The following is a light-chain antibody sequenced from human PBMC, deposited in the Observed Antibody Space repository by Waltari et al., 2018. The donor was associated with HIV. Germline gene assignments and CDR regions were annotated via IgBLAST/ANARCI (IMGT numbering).Light chain of an antibody. Sequence: DIVMTQSPATLSVSPGERTTLSCRASQNVSSNLAWYQQKPGQAPRLLIYSASTRATGIPARFSGSGSGTEFTLTISSLQSEDFAVYYCQQYNNWPYTFGQGTKLEIK. J-gene: IGKJ2*01. CDR1: QNVSSN. V-gene: IGKV3-15*01. CDR3: QQYNNWPYT. CDR2: SAS.